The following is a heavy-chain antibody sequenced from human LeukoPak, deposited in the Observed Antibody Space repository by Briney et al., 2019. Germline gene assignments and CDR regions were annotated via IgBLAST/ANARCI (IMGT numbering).Heavy chain of an antibody. CDR3: ARGIYCSGTTCYYYYYYMDV. J-gene: IGHJ6*03. CDR1: GGSISAYY. CDR2: IYTSWST. V-gene: IGHV4-4*07. Sequence: SETLSLTCTVSGGSISAYYGSWLRQPAGKGLEWLGRIYTSWSTNYNPSLKSRVTMSLDTSKNQFSLKLRSVTAADTALYYCARGIYCSGTTCYYYYYYMDVWGKGTTVTVSS. D-gene: IGHD2-2*01.